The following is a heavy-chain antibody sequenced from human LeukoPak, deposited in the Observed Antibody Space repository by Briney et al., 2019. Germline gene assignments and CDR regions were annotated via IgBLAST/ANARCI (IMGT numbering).Heavy chain of an antibody. J-gene: IGHJ3*02. D-gene: IGHD4-17*01. V-gene: IGHV3-11*01. Sequence: GGSLRLSCAASGFTFSDYHMSWIRQAPGKGLEWVSYISSSGGTISYADSVKGRFTISRDNAKNSLYLQMNSLRAEDTALYYCAKDLFDDCGDGDGAFDIWGQGTMVTVSS. CDR2: ISSSGGTI. CDR3: AKDLFDDCGDGDGAFDI. CDR1: GFTFSDYH.